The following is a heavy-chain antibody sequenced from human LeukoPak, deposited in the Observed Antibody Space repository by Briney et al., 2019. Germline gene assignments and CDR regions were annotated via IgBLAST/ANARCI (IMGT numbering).Heavy chain of an antibody. CDR2: ISWNSGSI. D-gene: IGHD3-10*01. CDR3: AKAFYYASGNYDS. Sequence: SGGSLRLSCVASGFTFDDFGMHWVRQAPGKGLEWVSSISWNSGSIGYADSVKGRFTISRDNAKNSLYLQMNSLRVEDTALYFCAKAFYYASGNYDSWGQGTLVTVSS. CDR1: GFTFDDFG. J-gene: IGHJ4*02. V-gene: IGHV3-9*01.